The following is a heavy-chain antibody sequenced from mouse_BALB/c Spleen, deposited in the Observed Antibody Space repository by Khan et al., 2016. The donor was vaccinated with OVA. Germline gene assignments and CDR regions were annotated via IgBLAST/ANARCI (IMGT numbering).Heavy chain of an antibody. D-gene: IGHD2-3*01. Sequence: VQLKESGPGLVKPSQSLSLTCTVTGYSITSDYAWNWIRQFPGNTLEWMGYISYSGSTNYNPSLKSRISITRDTSKNQIILQLNSVTTEDTATYYCARDGSRYNYAMDYWGQGTSVTVSS. CDR2: ISYSGST. CDR1: GYSITSDYA. J-gene: IGHJ4*01. CDR3: ARDGSRYNYAMDY. V-gene: IGHV3-2*02.